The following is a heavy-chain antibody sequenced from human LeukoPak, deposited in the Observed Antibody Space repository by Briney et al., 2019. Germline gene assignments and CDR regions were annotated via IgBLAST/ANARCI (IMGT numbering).Heavy chain of an antibody. CDR3: ARKKRVDTDSIMVYYYYAMDV. CDR2: IWYDGSNK. CDR1: GFAFSSYG. D-gene: IGHD5-18*01. Sequence: GGSLRLSCAASGFAFSSYGMHWVRQAPGKGLEWVAVIWYDGSNKYYADSVKGRFTISRDNSKKTLYLQMNNLRAEDTAVYYCARKKRVDTDSIMVYYYYAMDVWGQGTTVTVSS. V-gene: IGHV3-33*01. J-gene: IGHJ6*02.